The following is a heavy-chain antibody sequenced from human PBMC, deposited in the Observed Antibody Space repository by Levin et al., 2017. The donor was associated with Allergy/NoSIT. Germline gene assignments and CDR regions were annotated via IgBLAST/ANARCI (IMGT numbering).Heavy chain of an antibody. D-gene: IGHD3-10*01. CDR2: INSDGSST. Sequence: GGSLRLSCAASGFTFSSYWMHWVRQAPGKGLVWVSRINSDGSSTSYADSVKGRFTISRDNAKNTLYLQMNSLRAEDTAVYYCARGPQRYRFGAYGMDVWGQGTTVTVSS. CDR3: ARGPQRYRFGAYGMDV. J-gene: IGHJ6*02. CDR1: GFTFSSYW. V-gene: IGHV3-74*01.